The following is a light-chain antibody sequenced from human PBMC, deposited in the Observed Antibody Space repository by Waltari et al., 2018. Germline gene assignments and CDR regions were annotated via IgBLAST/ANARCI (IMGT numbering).Light chain of an antibody. CDR3: QKYDRLPAT. CDR2: GAS. V-gene: IGKV3-20*01. J-gene: IGKJ1*01. Sequence: EIVLTQSPGTLSLSPGERGTRSCRASQSVSRFLAWSQQKPRQAPRLLIYGASTRATGIPDRFSGSGSGTDFSLAISRLEPEDFAVYYCQKYDRLPATFGQGTKVEIK. CDR1: QSVSRF.